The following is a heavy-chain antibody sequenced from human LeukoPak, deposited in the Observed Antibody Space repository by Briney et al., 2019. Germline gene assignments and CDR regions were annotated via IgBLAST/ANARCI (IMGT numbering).Heavy chain of an antibody. V-gene: IGHV4-59*01. Sequence: SETLSLTCTVSGGSISSYYWSWIRQPPGKGLEWIGYIYYSGSTNYNPSLKSRVTISVDTSKNQFSLKLSSMTAADTAVYYCAREGHYDSSGYYFDYWGQGTLVTVSS. CDR2: IYYSGST. CDR1: GGSISSYY. J-gene: IGHJ4*02. D-gene: IGHD3-22*01. CDR3: AREGHYDSSGYYFDY.